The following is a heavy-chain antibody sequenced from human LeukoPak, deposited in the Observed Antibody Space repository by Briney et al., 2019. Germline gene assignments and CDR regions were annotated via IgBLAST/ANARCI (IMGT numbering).Heavy chain of an antibody. CDR1: GFTFSGSA. D-gene: IGHD3-10*01. J-gene: IGHJ4*02. Sequence: GGSLRLSCAASGFTFSGSAMHWVRQASGKGLEWVGRIRSKANSYATAYAASVKGRFTISRDDSKNTAYLQMNSLKTEDTAVYYCTRYGSGSYFLTWGQGTLVTVSS. CDR3: TRYGSGSYFLT. V-gene: IGHV3-73*01. CDR2: IRSKANSYAT.